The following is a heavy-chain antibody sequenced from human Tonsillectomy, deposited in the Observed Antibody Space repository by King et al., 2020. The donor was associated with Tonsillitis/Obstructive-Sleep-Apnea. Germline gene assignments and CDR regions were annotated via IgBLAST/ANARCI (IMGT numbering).Heavy chain of an antibody. V-gene: IGHV3-23*04. D-gene: IGHD3-3*01. Sequence: VQLVESGGGSVQPGGSLRLSCAASGFTFSSCAMTWVRQAPGKGLEWVSAISGSGGRTYYADSVKGRFTISRDNSKNTLYLQMNSLRAEDTAVYYCAKGFWSDFWSGSYFDYWGQGTLVTVSS. CDR3: AKGFWSDFWSGSYFDY. CDR1: GFTFSSCA. CDR2: ISGSGGRT. J-gene: IGHJ4*02.